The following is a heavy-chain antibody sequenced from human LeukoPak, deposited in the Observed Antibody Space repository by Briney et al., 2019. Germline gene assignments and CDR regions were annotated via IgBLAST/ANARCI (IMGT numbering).Heavy chain of an antibody. V-gene: IGHV4-31*03. D-gene: IGHD2-2*01. Sequence: SETLPLTCTVSGGSISSGGYYWSWIRRHPGKGLEGIGYIYYCGSIYYNPSLKRRVTISVDMSKNQFSSKMNSVIPGDTAVYYCARDVPAGILDIWGQGTMVTVSS. J-gene: IGHJ3*02. CDR3: ARDVPAGILDI. CDR1: GGSISSGGYY. CDR2: IYYCGSI.